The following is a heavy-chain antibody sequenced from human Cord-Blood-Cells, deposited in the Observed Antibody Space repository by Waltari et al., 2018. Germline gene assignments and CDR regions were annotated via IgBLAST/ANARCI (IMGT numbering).Heavy chain of an antibody. J-gene: IGHJ5*02. Sequence: QVQLQQWGAGRLKPSETLSLTCPVYDGSFSGYYWSWIRQPPGKGVEWIGEINHRGSTNYNPSLKSRVTISVDTSKNQFSLKLSSVTAADTAVYYCARGPLPLWFMHNWFDPWGQGTLVTVSS. CDR1: DGSFSGYY. CDR3: ARGPLPLWFMHNWFDP. CDR2: INHRGST. V-gene: IGHV4-34*01. D-gene: IGHD3-10*01.